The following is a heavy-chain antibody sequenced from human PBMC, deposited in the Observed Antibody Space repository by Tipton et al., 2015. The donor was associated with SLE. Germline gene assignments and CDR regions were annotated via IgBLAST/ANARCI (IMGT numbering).Heavy chain of an antibody. Sequence: TLSLTCTVSGGSISSHYWSWIRQPPGKGLEWIGYMYYSGLTKYNPSLKSRVTISVDTSRNQFSLKLSSVTAADTAVYYCAREDEYSSSSNFDYWGQGTLVTVSS. CDR1: GGSISSHY. CDR2: MYYSGLT. J-gene: IGHJ4*02. D-gene: IGHD6-6*01. CDR3: AREDEYSSSSNFDY. V-gene: IGHV4-59*11.